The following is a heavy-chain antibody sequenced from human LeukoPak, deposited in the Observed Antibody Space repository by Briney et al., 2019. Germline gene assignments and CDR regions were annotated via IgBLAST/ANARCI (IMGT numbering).Heavy chain of an antibody. CDR1: GGSMSSYY. CDR2: MDSSGST. J-gene: IGHJ4*02. CDR3: ARHGGSYSFDY. V-gene: IGHV4-59*08. Sequence: SETLSLTCTVSGGSMSSYYWSWIRQPPGRGLEWIGYMDSSGSTNYNPSLKNRVIISVDRSKSQSSLKLSPATAADTAVYYCARHGGSYSFDYWGQGTLVTVSS. D-gene: IGHD1-26*01.